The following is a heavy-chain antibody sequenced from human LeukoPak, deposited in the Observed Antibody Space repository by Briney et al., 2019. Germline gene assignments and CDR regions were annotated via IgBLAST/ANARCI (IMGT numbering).Heavy chain of an antibody. CDR2: ISGSGGST. V-gene: IGHV3-23*01. CDR3: AKSYHGSGSYQCVFDY. Sequence: PGGSLRLSCAASGFTFSSYAMSWVRQAPGKGLEWVSAISGSGGSTYYADSVKGRFTISRDNSKNTLYLQMNSLRAEDTAVYYCAKSYHGSGSYQCVFDYWGQGTLVTVSS. J-gene: IGHJ4*02. CDR1: GFTFSSYA. D-gene: IGHD3-10*01.